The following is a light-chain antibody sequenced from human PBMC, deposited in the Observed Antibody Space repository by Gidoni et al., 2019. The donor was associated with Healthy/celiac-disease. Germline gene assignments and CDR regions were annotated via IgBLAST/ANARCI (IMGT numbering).Light chain of an antibody. J-gene: IGKJ2*01. V-gene: IGKV1-39*01. CDR3: QQSYSTPPMYT. CDR1: QSISSY. CDR2: AAS. Sequence: DIQMTQSPSSLSASVGDRVTITCRASQSISSYLNWYQHKPGKAPKLLIYAASSLQSGVPSRFSGSGYGTDFTLIISSLQPEDFATYYCQQSYSTPPMYTFGQGTKLEIK.